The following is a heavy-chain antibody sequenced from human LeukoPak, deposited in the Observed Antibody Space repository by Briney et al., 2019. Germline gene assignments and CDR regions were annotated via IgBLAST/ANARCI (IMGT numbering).Heavy chain of an antibody. CDR2: ISSSSSYI. V-gene: IGHV3-21*01. CDR3: ARGPTSYYYGSGSYHY. J-gene: IGHJ4*02. CDR1: GFAFSSYS. Sequence: GGSLRLSCAASGFAFSSYSMNWVRQAPGKGLEWVSSISSSSSYIYYADSVKGRFTISRDNAKNSLYLQMNSLRAEDTAVYYCARGPTSYYYGSGSYHYWGQGTLVTVSS. D-gene: IGHD3-10*01.